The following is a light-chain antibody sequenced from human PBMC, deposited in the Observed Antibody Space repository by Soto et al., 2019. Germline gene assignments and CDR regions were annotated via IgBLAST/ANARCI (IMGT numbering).Light chain of an antibody. CDR1: QSVTNNY. V-gene: IGKV3-20*01. CDR2: GAS. J-gene: IGKJ5*01. CDR3: QQYYNSAF. Sequence: EIVLTQSPGTLSLSPGERATLSCRASQSVTNNYLAWYQQKPGQAPRLLIYGASSRATGVPDRFSGSGSGTDFTLTISRLEPEDFAVYYCQQYYNSAFFGQGTRLEIK.